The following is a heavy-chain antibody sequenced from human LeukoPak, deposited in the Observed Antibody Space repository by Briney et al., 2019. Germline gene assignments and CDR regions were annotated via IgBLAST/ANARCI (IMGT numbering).Heavy chain of an antibody. CDR1: GGSFSGYY. D-gene: IGHD3-22*01. CDR2: INHSGST. Sequence: SETLSLTCAVYGGSFSGYYWSWIRQPPGKGLECIGEINHSGSTNYNPSLKSRVTISVDTSKNQFSLKLSSVTAADTAVYYCASLLYYYDSSGYYREGYYYHYMDVWGKGTTVTISS. J-gene: IGHJ6*03. V-gene: IGHV4-34*01. CDR3: ASLLYYYDSSGYYREGYYYHYMDV.